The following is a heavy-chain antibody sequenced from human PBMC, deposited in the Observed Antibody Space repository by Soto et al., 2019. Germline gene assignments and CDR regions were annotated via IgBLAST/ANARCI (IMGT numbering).Heavy chain of an antibody. J-gene: IGHJ4*02. CDR2: ISAYNGNT. CDR3: AIPLYYRDYEMFCY. D-gene: IGHD4-17*01. Sequence: ASVKVSCTASGYTFTSYGSSWVRHAPGQGLEWMGWISAYNGNTNYAQKLQGRVTMTTDTSTSTAYMELRSLRSDDTAVYYCAIPLYYRDYEMFCYWGQATLVIVSS. CDR1: GYTFTSYG. V-gene: IGHV1-18*01.